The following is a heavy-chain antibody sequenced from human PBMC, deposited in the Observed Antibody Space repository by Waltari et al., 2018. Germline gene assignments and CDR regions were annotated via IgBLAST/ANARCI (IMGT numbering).Heavy chain of an antibody. CDR1: GGSISSHY. CDR3: ARGGDSSKYFDL. J-gene: IGHJ2*01. D-gene: IGHD2-15*01. Sequence: QVQLQESGPGLVKPSETLSLTCSVSGGSISSHYWSWVWQSPRKGLEWIGWISYTGRSNYNPSLKSRVTMSIDVSKNQFSLRLTSVTAADTAVYFCARGGDSSKYFDLWGRGTLVTVSS. V-gene: IGHV4-59*08. CDR2: ISYTGRS.